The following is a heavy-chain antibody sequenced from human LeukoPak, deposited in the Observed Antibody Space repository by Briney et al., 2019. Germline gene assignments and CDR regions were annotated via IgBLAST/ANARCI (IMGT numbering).Heavy chain of an antibody. Sequence: PGGSLRLSCEGSAFIFSGHWMNWVRQAPGKGLEWVSVIFGGGSTYFADSVKGRFTVSRDNSKNTLYLQMNSLRAEDTAVYYCAKGGIVVPTKYYFDCWGHGTLVTVSS. V-gene: IGHV3-53*01. CDR1: AFIFSGHW. CDR2: IFGGGST. J-gene: IGHJ4*01. CDR3: AKGGIVVPTKYYFDC. D-gene: IGHD2-2*01.